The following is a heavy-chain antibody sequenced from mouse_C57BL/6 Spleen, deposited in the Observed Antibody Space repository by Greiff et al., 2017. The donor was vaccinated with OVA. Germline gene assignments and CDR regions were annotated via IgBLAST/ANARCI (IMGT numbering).Heavy chain of an antibody. CDR3: ARTYYSHYYAMDY. Sequence: QVQLKESGAELVMPGASVKLSCKASGYTFTSYWMHWVKQRPGQGLEWIGEIDPSDSYTNYNQKFKGKSTLTVDKSSSTAYMQLSSLTSEDSAVYYCARTYYSHYYAMDYWGQGTSVTVSS. V-gene: IGHV1-69*01. D-gene: IGHD2-12*01. J-gene: IGHJ4*01. CDR1: GYTFTSYW. CDR2: IDPSDSYT.